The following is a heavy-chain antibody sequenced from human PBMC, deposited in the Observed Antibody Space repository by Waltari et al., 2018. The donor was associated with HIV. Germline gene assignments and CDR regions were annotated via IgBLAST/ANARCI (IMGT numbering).Heavy chain of an antibody. CDR3: GGIPGGY. D-gene: IGHD3-16*01. CDR2: IRSKANSYAT. Sequence: EVQLVESGGGLVQPGGSLKLSCAASGFTFSGSAIHWVRQASGKGLEWVGRIRSKANSYATAYAASVKGRFTISREDSKNTAYLQMNSLKTEDTAVYYCGGIPGGYWGQGTLVTVSS. J-gene: IGHJ4*02. CDR1: GFTFSGSA. V-gene: IGHV3-73*01.